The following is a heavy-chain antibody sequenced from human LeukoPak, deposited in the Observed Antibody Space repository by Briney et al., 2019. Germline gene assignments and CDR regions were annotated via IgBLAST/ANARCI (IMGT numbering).Heavy chain of an antibody. CDR3: ARDPRDYYYGMDV. CDR2: ISGSGYTI. J-gene: IGHJ6*02. Sequence: GGSLRLSCAASGFTFSNYWMIWVRQAPGKGLEWVSYISGSGYTIYYADSVKGRFTMSRDNVKNSLYLEMHSLRAEDTAVYYCARDPRDYYYGMDVWGQGTTVTVSS. CDR1: GFTFSNYW. V-gene: IGHV3-48*04.